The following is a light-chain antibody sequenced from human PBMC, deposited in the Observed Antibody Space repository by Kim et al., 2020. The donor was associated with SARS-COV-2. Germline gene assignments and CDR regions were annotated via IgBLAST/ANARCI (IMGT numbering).Light chain of an antibody. Sequence: ITISCTVTSSDVGGYNYVSWYQQHPGKAPKLMIYDVSNRPSGVSNRFSGSKSGNTASLTISGLQAEDEADYYCSSYTSSSTLNYVFGTGTKVTVL. V-gene: IGLV2-14*03. CDR3: SSYTSSSTLNYV. J-gene: IGLJ1*01. CDR1: SSDVGGYNY. CDR2: DVS.